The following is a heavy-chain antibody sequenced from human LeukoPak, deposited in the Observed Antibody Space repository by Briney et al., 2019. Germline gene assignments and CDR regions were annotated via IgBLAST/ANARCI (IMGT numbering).Heavy chain of an antibody. CDR1: GGSISSSNYY. V-gene: IGHV4-39*01. J-gene: IGHJ5*02. D-gene: IGHD6-19*01. CDR3: ARHKGAVANTYWFDP. Sequence: PSETLSLTCTVSGGSISSSNYYWAWIRRPPGKGLEWIGSVYYSGSTYYNPSLKSRVTIFVDTSKNQFFLNLSSVTAADTAVFYCARHKGAVANTYWFDPWGQGTLVTVSS. CDR2: VYYSGST.